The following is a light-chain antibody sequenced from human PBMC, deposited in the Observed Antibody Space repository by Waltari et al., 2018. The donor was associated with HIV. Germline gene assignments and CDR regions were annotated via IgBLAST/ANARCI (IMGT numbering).Light chain of an antibody. CDR1: SPHIGSNT. CDR3: AVWDDSLNGWV. V-gene: IGLV1-44*01. CDR2: SNN. Sequence: QSVLTQPPSTSGTPGQRLTNPCSGSSPHIGSNTVNWYQQLPGTAPKLLIYSNNQRPSGVPDRFSGSKSGTSASLAISGLQSEDEADYYCAVWDDSLNGWVFGGGTKLTVL. J-gene: IGLJ2*01.